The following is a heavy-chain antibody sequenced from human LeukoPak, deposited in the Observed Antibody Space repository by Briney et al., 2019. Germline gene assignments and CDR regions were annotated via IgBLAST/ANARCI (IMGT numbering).Heavy chain of an antibody. Sequence: GASVKVSCKASGYTFTSYGISWVRQAPGQGLEWMGWISAYNGNTNYAQKLQGRVTMTTDTSTSTAYMELRRLRSDDTAVYYCARAGENLASYYDGYDYWGQGTLVTVS. D-gene: IGHD3-9*01. CDR1: GYTFTSYG. CDR2: ISAYNGNT. CDR3: ARAGENLASYYDGYDY. V-gene: IGHV1-18*01. J-gene: IGHJ4*02.